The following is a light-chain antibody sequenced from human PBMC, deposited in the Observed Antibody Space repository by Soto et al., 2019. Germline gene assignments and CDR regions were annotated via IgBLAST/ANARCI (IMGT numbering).Light chain of an antibody. CDR2: KAS. J-gene: IGKJ2*01. CDR1: QSVSNW. Sequence: DIQMTQSPSTLSSSVGDRVTITCRASQSVSNWLAWYQQKPGKAPNLLIYKASTLVSRVTSTFSGSGSGTEFTLTISSLQPDDVATYYRQQYTSYPYTFGQGTKLEI. CDR3: QQYTSYPYT. V-gene: IGKV1-5*03.